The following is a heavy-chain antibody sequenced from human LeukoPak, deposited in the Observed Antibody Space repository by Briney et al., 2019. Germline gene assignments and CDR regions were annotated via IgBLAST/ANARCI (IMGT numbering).Heavy chain of an antibody. Sequence: GGSLRLSCAASGFTFSSYAMSRVRQAPGKGLEWVSAISGSGGNTYYADSVKGRFTISRDKSKNTLFLQMNSLRAEDTAVYYCAKMSYGVYSDVDFWGQGTLVTVSS. CDR2: ISGSGGNT. CDR1: GFTFSSYA. CDR3: AKMSYGVYSDVDF. J-gene: IGHJ4*02. V-gene: IGHV3-23*01. D-gene: IGHD2-8*01.